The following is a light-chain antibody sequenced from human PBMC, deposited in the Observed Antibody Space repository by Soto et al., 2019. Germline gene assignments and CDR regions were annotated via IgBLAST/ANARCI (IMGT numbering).Light chain of an antibody. V-gene: IGKV1-27*01. CDR2: AAS. CDR3: QKYNRVPFT. Sequence: DIQMTQSPSSLSASVGDRVTITCRASQAISNYLAWYQQKPGKVPKLRIYAASTLQSGVPSRFSGSGSGTDFTLPISSLQPEDVATYCCQKYNRVPFTFGPGTKVDLK. CDR1: QAISNY. J-gene: IGKJ3*01.